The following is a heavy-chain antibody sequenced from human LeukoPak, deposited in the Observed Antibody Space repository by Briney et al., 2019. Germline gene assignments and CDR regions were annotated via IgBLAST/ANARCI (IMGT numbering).Heavy chain of an antibody. CDR1: GGSISSSSYY. J-gene: IGHJ4*02. CDR2: IYYSGST. Sequence: AETLSLTCTVSGGSISSSSYYWGWIRQPPGKGLEWIGSIYYSGSTNYNPSLKSRVTISVDTSKNQFSLKLSSVTAADTAVYYCARGGLWFGELPNDYWGQGTLVTVSS. D-gene: IGHD3-10*01. V-gene: IGHV4-39*07. CDR3: ARGGLWFGELPNDY.